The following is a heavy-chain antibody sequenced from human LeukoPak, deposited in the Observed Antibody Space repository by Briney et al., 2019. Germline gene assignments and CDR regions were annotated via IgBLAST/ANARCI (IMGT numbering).Heavy chain of an antibody. D-gene: IGHD3-22*01. V-gene: IGHV4-39*07. Sequence: SETLSLTCTVSGGSISTSNYYWGWIRQPPGKGLEWIGNIFYSGSTYYSPSLRSRVTISLDTSKNQFSLKLSSVTAADTAVYYCAREVGITMIVVEPYYFDYWGQGTLVTVSS. J-gene: IGHJ4*02. CDR2: IFYSGST. CDR1: GGSISTSNYY. CDR3: AREVGITMIVVEPYYFDY.